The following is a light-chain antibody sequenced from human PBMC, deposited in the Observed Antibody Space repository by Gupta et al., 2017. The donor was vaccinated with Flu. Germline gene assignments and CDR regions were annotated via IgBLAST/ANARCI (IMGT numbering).Light chain of an antibody. J-gene: IGKJ1*01. Sequence: PPSLSASVGDSVTISCRASERVGNYLHWYQQKRGKAPHLLIYGASRVKSGVPSRFSGSGSGTDFTLTIRGLQPEDFATYYCQQSDITPPTFGPGTEVEIK. V-gene: IGKV1-39*01. CDR3: QQSDITPPT. CDR1: ERVGNY. CDR2: GAS.